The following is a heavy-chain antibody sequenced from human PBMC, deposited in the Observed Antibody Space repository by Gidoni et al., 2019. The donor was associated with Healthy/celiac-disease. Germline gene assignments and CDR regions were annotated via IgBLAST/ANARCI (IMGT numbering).Heavy chain of an antibody. CDR1: GCTFSSYA. V-gene: IGHV3-23*01. Sequence: EVQLLESGGGLVQPGGSLRLSCAASGCTFSSYAMSWVRQAPGKGLEWVSVISGSGGSTYYADSVKGRFTISRDNSKNTLYLQMNSLRAEDTAVYYCAKERTVHSSNPYYFDYWGQGTLVTVSS. CDR2: ISGSGGST. D-gene: IGHD6-13*01. J-gene: IGHJ4*02. CDR3: AKERTVHSSNPYYFDY.